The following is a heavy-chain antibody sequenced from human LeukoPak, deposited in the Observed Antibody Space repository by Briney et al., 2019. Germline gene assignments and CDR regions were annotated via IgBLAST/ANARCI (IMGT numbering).Heavy chain of an antibody. Sequence: TSETLSLTCTVSGGSISSGGYYWSWIPQHPGKGLEWIGYNYYSGSTYYNPSLKSRVTISVDTSKNQFSLKLSSVTAADTAVYYCARDARRPFGGERYYFDYWGQGTLVTVSS. V-gene: IGHV4-31*03. CDR2: NYYSGST. J-gene: IGHJ4*02. CDR1: GGSISSGGYY. CDR3: ARDARRPFGGERYYFDY. D-gene: IGHD2-21*01.